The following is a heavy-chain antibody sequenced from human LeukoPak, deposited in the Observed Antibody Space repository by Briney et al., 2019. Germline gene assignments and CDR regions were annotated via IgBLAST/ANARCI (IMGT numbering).Heavy chain of an antibody. D-gene: IGHD6-19*01. CDR2: INHSGST. CDR1: GGSFSGYY. J-gene: IGHJ3*02. CDR3: ARGRGSSGWFDAFDI. V-gene: IGHV4-34*01. Sequence: SETLSLTCAVYGGSFSGYYWSWIRRPPGKGLEWIGEINHSGSTNYNPSLKSRVTISVDTSKNQFSLKLSSVTAADTAVYYCARGRGSSGWFDAFDIWGQGTMVTVSS.